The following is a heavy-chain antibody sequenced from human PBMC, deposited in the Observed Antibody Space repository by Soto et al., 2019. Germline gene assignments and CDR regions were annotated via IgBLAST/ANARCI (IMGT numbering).Heavy chain of an antibody. Sequence: GGSLRLSFAAYGFNFSSYSMNWVRQAPGKGLEWVSSISSSSSYIYYAESVKGRFTISRDNAKNSLYLQMNSLRAEDTAVYYCATGLTPLYSGSSHTSVDYWGQGTLVTVSS. V-gene: IGHV3-21*01. J-gene: IGHJ4*02. CDR2: ISSSSSYI. CDR1: GFNFSSYS. CDR3: ATGLTPLYSGSSHTSVDY. D-gene: IGHD1-26*01.